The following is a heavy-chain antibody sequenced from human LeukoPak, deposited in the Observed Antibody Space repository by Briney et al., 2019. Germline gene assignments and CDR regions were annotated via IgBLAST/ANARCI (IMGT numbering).Heavy chain of an antibody. CDR2: VNNDGSST. CDR3: ARSSYPYYFDY. V-gene: IGHV3-74*01. D-gene: IGHD6-19*01. CDR1: GFSFSSYW. J-gene: IGHJ4*02. Sequence: SGGSLRLSCGASGFSFSSYWMHLVRQAPGKGLMWVSRVNNDGSSTTYADSVEGRFTISRDNARNTLYLQMNSLRAEDTAVYYCARSSYPYYFDYWGQGTLVTVSS.